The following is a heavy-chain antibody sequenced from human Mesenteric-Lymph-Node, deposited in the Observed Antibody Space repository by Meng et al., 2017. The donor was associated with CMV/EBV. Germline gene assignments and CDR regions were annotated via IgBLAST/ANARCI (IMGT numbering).Heavy chain of an antibody. CDR3: ARVVSVVPLVHPTRYYFYAMDV. J-gene: IGHJ6*02. D-gene: IGHD2-21*01. Sequence: GESLKISCVGSGFAFNSYAMTWVHQAPGKGLEWVSTITGSGGNTYYADSVKGHLTISRDNSKNTLFLQMNSLRAEDTAVYYCARVVSVVPLVHPTRYYFYAMDVWGQGTTVTVSS. V-gene: IGHV3-23*01. CDR1: GFAFNSYA. CDR2: ITGSGGNT.